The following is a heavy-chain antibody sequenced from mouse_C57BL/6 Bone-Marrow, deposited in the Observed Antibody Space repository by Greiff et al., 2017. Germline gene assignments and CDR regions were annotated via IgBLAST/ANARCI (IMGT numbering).Heavy chain of an antibody. Sequence: EVQLVESGTVLARPGASVTMSCKTSGYTFTSYWMHWVKQRPGQGLEWLGAIYPGNSATSYTQKFKGKGKLTEVTYASAAYMELSSLTNEDYACDYCASMVTTADYWGQGTPLTVAA. CDR1: GYTFTSYW. V-gene: IGHV1-5*01. CDR3: ASMVTTADY. J-gene: IGHJ2*01. CDR2: IYPGNSAT. D-gene: IGHD2-2*01.